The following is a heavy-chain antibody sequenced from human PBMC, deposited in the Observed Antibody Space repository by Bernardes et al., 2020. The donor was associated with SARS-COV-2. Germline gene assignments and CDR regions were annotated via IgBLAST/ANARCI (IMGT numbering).Heavy chain of an antibody. D-gene: IGHD3-10*01. CDR1: GFTFDDYA. J-gene: IGHJ6*02. V-gene: IGHV3-9*01. CDR2: ISWKSGSI. Sequence: GGSLRLSCAASGFTFDDYAMHWVRQAPGKGLEWVSGISWKSGSIGYADSVKGRFTISRDNAKNSLYLQMNSLRAEDTALYYCAKGVLWFGSGMDVWGQGTTVTVSS. CDR3: AKGVLWFGSGMDV.